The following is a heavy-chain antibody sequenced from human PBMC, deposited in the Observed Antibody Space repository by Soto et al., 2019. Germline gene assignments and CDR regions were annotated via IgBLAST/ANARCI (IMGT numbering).Heavy chain of an antibody. CDR2: IVVGSGNT. CDR1: GFTFTSSA. J-gene: IGHJ4*02. D-gene: IGHD3-3*01. V-gene: IGHV1-58*01. CDR3: AAAPPSYYDFWSGPRPPRPFDY. Sequence: SVKVSCKASGFTFTSSAVQWVRQARGQRLEWIGWIVVGSGNTNYAQKFQERVTITRDMSTSTAYMELSSLRSEDTAVYYCAAAPPSYYDFWSGPRPPRPFDYWGQGTLVTVSS.